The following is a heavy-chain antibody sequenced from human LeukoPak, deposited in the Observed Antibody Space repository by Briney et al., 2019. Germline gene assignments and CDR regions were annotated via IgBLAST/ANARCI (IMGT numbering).Heavy chain of an antibody. CDR1: GVSISSGHY. CDR3: ARAGTNLGDYDY. J-gene: IGHJ4*02. V-gene: IGHV4-38-2*01. D-gene: IGHD4-17*01. CDR2: MFHSGST. Sequence: TSETLSLTCAVSGVSISSGHYWAWIRQSPEQGLEWIASMFHSGSTYYNPSLKSRVTTSADTSKNEFSLKLSSVTAADTAVYYCARAGTNLGDYDYWGQGTLVTVSS.